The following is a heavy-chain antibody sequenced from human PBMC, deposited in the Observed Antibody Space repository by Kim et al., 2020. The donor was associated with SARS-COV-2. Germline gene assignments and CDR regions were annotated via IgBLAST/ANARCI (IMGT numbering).Heavy chain of an antibody. D-gene: IGHD3-16*02. V-gene: IGHV6-1*01. Sequence: YYGYAVSMRSRITINPDTSKNQFSLQLNSVTPEDTAVYYCVGEYRGGFDPWGQGTLVTVSS. J-gene: IGHJ5*02. CDR2: YY. CDR3: VGEYRGGFDP.